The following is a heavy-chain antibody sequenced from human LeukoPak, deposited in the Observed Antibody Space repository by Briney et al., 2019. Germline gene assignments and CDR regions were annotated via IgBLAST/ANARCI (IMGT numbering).Heavy chain of an antibody. CDR2: IYSGGST. CDR1: GFTASSNY. D-gene: IGHD3-3*01. CDR3: AKALFGGRHRQGDFDY. V-gene: IGHV3-66*02. Sequence: GGSLRLSCAASGFTASSNYMSWVRQAPGKGLEWVSVIYSGGSTYYADSVKGRFTISRDNSKNTVYLQMNSLRPEDAAVYYCAKALFGGRHRQGDFDYWGQGTLVTVSS. J-gene: IGHJ4*02.